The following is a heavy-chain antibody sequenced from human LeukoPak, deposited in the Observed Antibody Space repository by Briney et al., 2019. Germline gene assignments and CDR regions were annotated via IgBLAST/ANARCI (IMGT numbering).Heavy chain of an antibody. J-gene: IGHJ4*02. Sequence: GGSLRLSCAASRFTFNTHGVQWVSRAPGKGLEWVATISSDGRNQHYADSVQGRFTISRDNSKNTLYLQMDNLRTEDTAVYYCSTDGTPKFEYWGQGTLVTVSS. CDR2: ISSDGRNQ. V-gene: IGHV3-30*03. CDR3: STDGTPKFEY. CDR1: RFTFNTHG.